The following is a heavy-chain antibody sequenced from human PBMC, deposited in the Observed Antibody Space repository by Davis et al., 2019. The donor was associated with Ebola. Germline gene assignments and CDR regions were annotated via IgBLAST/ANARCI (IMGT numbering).Heavy chain of an antibody. D-gene: IGHD6-19*01. Sequence: SETLSLTCTVSGGSISSSSYYWGWIRQPPEKGLEWIGEIYHTGSTNFNPSLKSRVTISVDKAKNQFSLNLSSVAAADTALYYCARVGSGGNFDYWGQGTLVTVSS. CDR3: ARVGSGGNFDY. CDR1: GGSISSSSYY. J-gene: IGHJ4*02. V-gene: IGHV4-39*07. CDR2: IYHTGST.